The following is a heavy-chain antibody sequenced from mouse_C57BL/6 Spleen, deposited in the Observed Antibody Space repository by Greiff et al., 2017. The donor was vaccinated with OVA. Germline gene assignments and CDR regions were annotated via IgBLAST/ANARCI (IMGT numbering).Heavy chain of an antibody. CDR2: ISYDGSN. CDR1: GYSITSGYY. D-gene: IGHD3-2*02. V-gene: IGHV3-6*01. CDR3: AREGDSSGYRDAMDY. J-gene: IGHJ4*01. Sequence: DVQLQESGPGLVKPSQSLSLTCSVTGYSITSGYYWNWIRQFPGNKLEWMGYISYDGSNNYNTSLKNRISITRDTSKNQFFLKLNSVTTEDTATYYCAREGDSSGYRDAMDYWGQGTSVTVSS.